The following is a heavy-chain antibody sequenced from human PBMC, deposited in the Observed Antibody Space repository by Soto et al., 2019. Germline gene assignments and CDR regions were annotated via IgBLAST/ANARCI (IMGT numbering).Heavy chain of an antibody. CDR2: ISSNSDTI. CDR3: AREPISGFDWYH. D-gene: IGHD5-12*01. CDR1: GFVFSDYN. Sequence: PGGSLRLSCAASGFVFSDYNMNWVRQVPGKGLEWVSYISSNSDTIYYAESVRGRFTVSRDNARNSLYLQMNSLRVDDAAVYYCAREPISGFDWYHWGQGTLVTVSS. V-gene: IGHV3-48*01. J-gene: IGHJ1*01.